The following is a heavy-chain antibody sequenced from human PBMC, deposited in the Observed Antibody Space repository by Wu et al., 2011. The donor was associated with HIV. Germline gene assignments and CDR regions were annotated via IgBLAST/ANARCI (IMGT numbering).Heavy chain of an antibody. D-gene: IGHD3-10*01. CDR2: IIPIFGTA. Sequence: SYVKGLLQGFWKTPSAVLVVSAGVRQAPGQGLEWLGRIIPIFGTANYAQKFQGRVTITADKSTSTAYMELSSLRSEDTAVYYCALRTRAGSGSDYWGQGTLVTVSS. J-gene: IGHJ4*02. CDR3: ALRTRAGSGSDY. V-gene: IGHV1-69*06. CDR1: KTPSAVLVV.